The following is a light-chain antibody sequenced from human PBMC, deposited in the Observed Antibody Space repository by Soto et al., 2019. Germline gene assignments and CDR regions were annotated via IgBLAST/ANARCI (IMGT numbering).Light chain of an antibody. CDR1: SSNIGAGFD. V-gene: IGLV1-40*01. J-gene: IGLJ1*01. CDR2: SNS. CDR3: QSYDSSLSAYV. Sequence: QSVLTQPPSVSGAPGQRVTISCTGSSSNIGAGFDVHWYQQLPGTAPKLLIYSNSNRPSGVPDRFPGSKSGTSASLAITGLQAEDEADYYCQSYDSSLSAYVFGTGTKLTVL.